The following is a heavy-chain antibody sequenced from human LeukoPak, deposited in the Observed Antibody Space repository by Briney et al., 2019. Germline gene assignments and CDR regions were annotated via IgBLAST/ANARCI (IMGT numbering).Heavy chain of an antibody. D-gene: IGHD4-17*01. Sequence: SETLSLTCAVSDSSISSGYFWGWIRPPPGKGLEWIGTPYHSVSTYYNPSLKSRVPISLDTSKTQFSLKLSSVTAADTALYYCATLLSDYVAHYFDSWGQGVLVTVSS. V-gene: IGHV4-38-2*01. CDR2: PYHSVST. CDR1: DSSISSGYF. J-gene: IGHJ4*02. CDR3: ATLLSDYVAHYFDS.